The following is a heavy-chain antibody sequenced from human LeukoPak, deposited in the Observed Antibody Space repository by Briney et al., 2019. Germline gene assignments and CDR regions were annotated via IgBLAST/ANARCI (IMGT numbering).Heavy chain of an antibody. CDR3: ARGRAIYSSHYAFDI. D-gene: IGHD6-13*01. V-gene: IGHV1-18*04. Sequence: ASVKVSCKASGYTFTGYYMHWVRQAPGQGLEWMGWISTYNGNTNYAQKLQGRVTMTTDTSTSTAYMELRSLISDDAAVYYCARGRAIYSSHYAFDIWGQGTMVTVSS. CDR1: GYTFTGYY. CDR2: ISTYNGNT. J-gene: IGHJ3*02.